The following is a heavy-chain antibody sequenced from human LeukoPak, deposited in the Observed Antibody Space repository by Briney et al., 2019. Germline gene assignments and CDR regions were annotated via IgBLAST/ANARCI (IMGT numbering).Heavy chain of an antibody. Sequence: GRSLRLSCAASGFTFSSYAMHWVRQAPGKGLEWVAVISYDGSNKYYADSVKGRFTISRDNSKNTLYLQMNSLRAEDTAVYYCAKDLTRYQIMITFGGVPYFDYWGQGTLVTVSS. CDR1: GFTFSSYA. CDR2: ISYDGSNK. V-gene: IGHV3-30*04. D-gene: IGHD3-16*01. J-gene: IGHJ4*02. CDR3: AKDLTRYQIMITFGGVPYFDY.